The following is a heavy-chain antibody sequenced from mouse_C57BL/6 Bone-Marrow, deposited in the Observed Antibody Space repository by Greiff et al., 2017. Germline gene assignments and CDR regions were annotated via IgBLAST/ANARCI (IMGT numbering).Heavy chain of an antibody. CDR1: GFSLTSYG. CDR3: AKIYYYASYFDV. CDR2: IWRGGST. J-gene: IGHJ1*03. D-gene: IGHD1-1*01. Sequence: VHLVESGPGLVQPSQSLSITCTVSGFSLTSYGVHWVRQSPGKGLEWLGVIWRGGSTDYNAAFMSRLSITKDNSKSQVFFKMNSLQADDTAIYYCAKIYYYASYFDVWGTGTTVTVSS. V-gene: IGHV2-5*01.